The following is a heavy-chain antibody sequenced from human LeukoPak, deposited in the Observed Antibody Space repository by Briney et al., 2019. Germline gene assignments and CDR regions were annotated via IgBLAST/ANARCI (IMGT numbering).Heavy chain of an antibody. D-gene: IGHD2/OR15-2a*01. Sequence: GGSLRLSCAAFGFTFTNYGISWVRQAPGKGLEWASAISSTGRTIYYAESVKGRFTISRDDSKNTVYLQMNSLRAEDTAVYYCAKRHGLIDTRHFDYWGQGTLVTVSS. CDR1: GFTFTNYG. CDR2: ISSTGRTI. J-gene: IGHJ4*02. CDR3: AKRHGLIDTRHFDY. V-gene: IGHV3-23*01.